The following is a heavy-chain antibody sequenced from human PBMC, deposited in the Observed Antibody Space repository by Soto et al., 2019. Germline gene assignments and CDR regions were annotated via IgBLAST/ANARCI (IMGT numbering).Heavy chain of an antibody. J-gene: IGHJ4*02. CDR2: ISSSSSYI. D-gene: IGHD3-10*01. CDR3: ARVTPMVRGRERGPVDY. V-gene: IGHV3-21*01. Sequence: GSLRLSCAASGFTFSSYSMNWVRQAPGKGLEWVSSISSSSSYIYYADSVKGRFTISRDNAKNSLYLQMNSLRAEDTAVYYCARVTPMVRGRERGPVDYWGQGTLVTVSS. CDR1: GFTFSSYS.